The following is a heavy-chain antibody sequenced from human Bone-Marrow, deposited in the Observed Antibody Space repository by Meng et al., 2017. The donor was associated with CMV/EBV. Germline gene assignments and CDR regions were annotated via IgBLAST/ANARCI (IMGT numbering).Heavy chain of an antibody. CDR2: INPSDGST. J-gene: IGHJ4*02. CDR3: ARELGDVPVVLGLFRSAGYYGTGSGVDF. CDR1: GYTFNSNH. D-gene: IGHD3-10*01. Sequence: ASVKVSCKASGYTFNSNHIHWVRQAPGQGPEWMGIINPSDGSTRYAQKFQGRITMTRDTSTATIYMELSSLRSDDTAVYYCARELGDVPVVLGLFRSAGYYGTGSGVDFWGQGSLVTVSS. V-gene: IGHV1-46*02.